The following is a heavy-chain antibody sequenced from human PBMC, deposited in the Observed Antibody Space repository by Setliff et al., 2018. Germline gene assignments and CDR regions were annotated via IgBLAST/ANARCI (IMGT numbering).Heavy chain of an antibody. CDR3: VREGVDSRSSTDYRYYMDV. Sequence: ASVKVSCKASGHSLTSNHFHWGRQAPGKGLEWMGTINPNDGYTIYAPAFQGRVAMTTDTSTGTAYMELRSLRSDDTAVYYCVREGVDSRSSTDYRYYMDVWGKGTTVTVS. V-gene: IGHV1-46*01. J-gene: IGHJ6*03. D-gene: IGHD3-22*01. CDR2: INPNDGYT. CDR1: GHSLTSNH.